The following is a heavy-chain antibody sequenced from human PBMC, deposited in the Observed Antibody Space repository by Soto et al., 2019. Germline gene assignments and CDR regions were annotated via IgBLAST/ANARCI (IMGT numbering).Heavy chain of an antibody. CDR3: ARGGDFWSGSPPYYYYGMDV. V-gene: IGHV3-33*01. Sequence: GGSLRLSCAASGYTFISYGMHWVRQAPGKGLEWVAVIWHDGSNKYYADSVKGRFTISRDNSKNTLYLQMNSLRAEDTAVYYCARGGDFWSGSPPYYYYGMDVWGQGTTVTVSS. D-gene: IGHD3-3*01. J-gene: IGHJ6*02. CDR1: GYTFISYG. CDR2: IWHDGSNK.